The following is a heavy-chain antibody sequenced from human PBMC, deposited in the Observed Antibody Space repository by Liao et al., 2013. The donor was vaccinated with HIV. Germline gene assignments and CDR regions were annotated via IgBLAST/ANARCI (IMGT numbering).Heavy chain of an antibody. CDR3: ARGRLGGYGSGRFPFDY. Sequence: QVQLQQWGAGLLKPSETLSLTCAVYGGSFSGYYWSWIRQPPGKGLEWIGEINHSGSTNYSPSLKSRVTISVDTSKKQFSLRLSSVTAADTAVYYCARGRLGGYGSGRFPFDYWGQGTLVTVSS. J-gene: IGHJ4*02. CDR1: GGSFSGYY. V-gene: IGHV4-34*01. CDR2: INHSGST. D-gene: IGHD3-10*01.